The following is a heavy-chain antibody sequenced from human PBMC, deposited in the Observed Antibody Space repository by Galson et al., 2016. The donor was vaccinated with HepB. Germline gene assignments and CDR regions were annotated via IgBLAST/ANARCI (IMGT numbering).Heavy chain of an antibody. CDR1: GGSISETYW. J-gene: IGHJ5*01. CDR3: AREGYSYVEFRPKGWFDS. CDR2: LSHSGDT. V-gene: IGHV4-4*02. D-gene: IGHD5-18*01. Sequence: SETLSLTCAVSGGSISETYWWSWVRQSPGKGLEWIGELSHSGDTNLTPSLKSRVTISRDTSKNQFSLRLTSVTAADTAVYYCAREGYSYVEFRPKGWFDSWGQGILVTVSS.